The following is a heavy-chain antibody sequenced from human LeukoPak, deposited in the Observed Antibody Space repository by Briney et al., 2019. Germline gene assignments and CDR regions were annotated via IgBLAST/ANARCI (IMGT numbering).Heavy chain of an antibody. CDR3: ARAGVCTTTSCDGGIDY. CDR1: GFTFSSYN. J-gene: IGHJ4*02. V-gene: IGHV3-21*06. D-gene: IGHD2-2*01. Sequence: GGSLRLSCAASGFTFSSYNMKWVRQAPGKGLEWVSFISTTSNYIYYADSVEGRFTISRDNAKNSLYLQMNSLRGEDAALYYCARAGVCTTTSCDGGIDYWGQGTLVTVSS. CDR2: ISTTSNYI.